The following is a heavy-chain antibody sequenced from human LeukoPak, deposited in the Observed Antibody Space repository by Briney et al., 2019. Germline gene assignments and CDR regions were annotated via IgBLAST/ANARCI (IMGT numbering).Heavy chain of an antibody. CDR3: ARVLNYYGSGSYYNVFHYYYYYGMDV. CDR1: GDSISSSSYY. D-gene: IGHD3-10*01. CDR2: IYYSGST. Sequence: SETLSLTCTVSGDSISSSSYYWGWIRQPPGKGLEWIGSIYYSGSTYYNPSLKSRVTISVDTSKNQFSLKLSSVTAADTAVYYCARVLNYYGSGSYYNVFHYYYYYGMDVWGQGTTVTVSS. J-gene: IGHJ6*02. V-gene: IGHV4-39*01.